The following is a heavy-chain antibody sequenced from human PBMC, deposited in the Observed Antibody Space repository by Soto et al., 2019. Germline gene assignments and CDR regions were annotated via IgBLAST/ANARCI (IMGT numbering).Heavy chain of an antibody. Sequence: SETLSLTCTVSGGSISSYYWSWIRQPPGKGLEWIGYIYYSGSTNYNPSLKSRVTISVDTSKNQFSLKLSSVTAADTAVYYCARQDTYYDSSGYPLRYFDLWGRGTLVTVSS. CDR1: GGSISSYY. CDR2: IYYSGST. CDR3: ARQDTYYDSSGYPLRYFDL. V-gene: IGHV4-59*01. D-gene: IGHD3-22*01. J-gene: IGHJ2*01.